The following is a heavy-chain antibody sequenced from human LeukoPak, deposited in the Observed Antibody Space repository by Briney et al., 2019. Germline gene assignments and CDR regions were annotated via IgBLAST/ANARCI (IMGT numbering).Heavy chain of an antibody. CDR2: INPNSGGT. Sequence: ASVKVSCKASGSTFTDYYMHWVRQAPGQGLEWMGWINPNSGGTNYAQKFQGRVTMTRDTSISTAYMELSRLRSDDTAVYYCARITGTTFGFSDYWGQGTLVTVSS. D-gene: IGHD3-16*01. V-gene: IGHV1-2*02. J-gene: IGHJ4*02. CDR1: GSTFTDYY. CDR3: ARITGTTFGFSDY.